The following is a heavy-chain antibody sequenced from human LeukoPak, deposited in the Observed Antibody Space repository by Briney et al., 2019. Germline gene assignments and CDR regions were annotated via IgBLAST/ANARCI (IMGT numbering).Heavy chain of an antibody. J-gene: IGHJ4*02. CDR1: GFTFSTYW. CDR3: GRDLNTWYAFDY. Sequence: PGGSLRLSCAASGFTFSTYWMHWVRQAPGKGLVWVSRINNDGRSTTYADSVKGRFTISRDNTKNTLYLQMSSLRPEDTAIYYCGRDLNTWYAFDYWGQGTLVTVSS. CDR2: INNDGRST. D-gene: IGHD6-13*01. V-gene: IGHV3-74*01.